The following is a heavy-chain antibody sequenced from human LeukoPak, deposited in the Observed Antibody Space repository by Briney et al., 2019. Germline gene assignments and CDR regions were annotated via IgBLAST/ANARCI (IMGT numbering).Heavy chain of an antibody. CDR3: AREKDDSSGYYYDRVDEYFQH. V-gene: IGHV1-18*01. CDR1: GYTFTSYG. CDR2: ISAYNGNT. J-gene: IGHJ1*01. Sequence: ASVKVSCKASGYTFTSYGISWVRQAPGQGLEWMGWISAYNGNTNYAQKLQGRVTMTTDTSTSTVYMELSSLRSEDTAVYYCAREKDDSSGYYYDRVDEYFQHWGQGTLVTVSS. D-gene: IGHD3-22*01.